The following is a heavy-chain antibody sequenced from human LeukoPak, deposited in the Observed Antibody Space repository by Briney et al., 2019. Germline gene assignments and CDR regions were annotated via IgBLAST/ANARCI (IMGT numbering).Heavy chain of an antibody. CDR1: GYSISSGYY. J-gene: IGHJ2*01. CDR2: IYHSGST. V-gene: IGHV4-38-2*02. D-gene: IGHD3-10*01. CDR3: ARDGRIWFGELLPTNWYFDL. Sequence: SETLSLTCAVSGYSISSGYYWGWIRQPPGKGLEWIGSIYHSGSTYYNPPLKSRVTISVDTSKNQFSLKLSSVTAADTAVYYCARDGRIWFGELLPTNWYFDLWGRGTLVTVSS.